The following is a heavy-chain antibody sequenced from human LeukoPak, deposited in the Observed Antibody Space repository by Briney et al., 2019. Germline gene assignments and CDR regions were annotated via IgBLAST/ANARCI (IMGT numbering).Heavy chain of an antibody. V-gene: IGHV3-30*02. Sequence: GGSLKLSCAASGFTFSSYVMLWVRQAPPKGLEWVAFIRYDGSNKYYADSVKGRFTISRDNSKNTLYLQMNSLRAEDTAVYYCAKLLGVLLWFGELLGDDAFDIWGQGTMVTVSS. D-gene: IGHD3-10*01. CDR2: IRYDGSNK. CDR1: GFTFSSYV. J-gene: IGHJ3*02. CDR3: AKLLGVLLWFGELLGDDAFDI.